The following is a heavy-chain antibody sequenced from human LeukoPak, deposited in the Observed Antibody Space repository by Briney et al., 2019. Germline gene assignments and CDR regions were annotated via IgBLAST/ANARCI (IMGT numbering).Heavy chain of an antibody. CDR3: ARVYYDFWSGYEYDAFDI. D-gene: IGHD3-3*01. J-gene: IGHJ3*02. CDR2: ISAYNGNT. V-gene: IGHV1-18*01. Sequence: GASVKVSCXASGYTFTSYGISWVRQAPGQGLEWMGWISAYNGNTNYAQKLQGRVTMTTDTSTSTAYMELRSLRSDDTAVYYCARVYYDFWSGYEYDAFDIWGQGTMVTVSS. CDR1: GYTFTSYG.